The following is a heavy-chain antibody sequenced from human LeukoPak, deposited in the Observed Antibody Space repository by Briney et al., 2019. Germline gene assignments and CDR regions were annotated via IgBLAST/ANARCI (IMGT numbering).Heavy chain of an antibody. V-gene: IGHV1-69*04. CDR1: GGTFSSYA. CDR3: ASSYGSSSRPNLSFDY. CDR2: IIPILGIA. Sequence: GASVKVSCKASGGTFSSYAISWVRQAPGQGLEWMGRIIPILGIANYAQKFQGRVTITADKSTSTAYMELSSLRSEDTAVYYCASSYGSSSRPNLSFDYWGQGTLVTVSS. J-gene: IGHJ4*02. D-gene: IGHD6-6*01.